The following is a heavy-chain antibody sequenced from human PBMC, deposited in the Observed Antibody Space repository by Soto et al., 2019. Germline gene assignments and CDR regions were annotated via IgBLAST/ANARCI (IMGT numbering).Heavy chain of an antibody. CDR2: SYYSGST. CDR1: GGSISSSSYY. D-gene: IGHD6-6*01. Sequence: SETLSLTCTVSGGSISSSSYYWGWIRQPPGKGLEWIGNSYYSGSTYYNPSLKSRVTISVDTSKSQFSLTLSSVTAADTAVYYCARDTARRGLQYYYYYMDVWGKGTTVTVSS. CDR3: ARDTARRGLQYYYYYMDV. J-gene: IGHJ6*03. V-gene: IGHV4-39*07.